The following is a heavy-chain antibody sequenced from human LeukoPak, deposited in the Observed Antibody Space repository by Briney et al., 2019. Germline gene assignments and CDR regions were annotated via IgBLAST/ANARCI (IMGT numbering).Heavy chain of an antibody. J-gene: IGHJ4*02. CDR3: ARESKLFFGETR. CDR1: SGSISSDY. V-gene: IGHV4-59*12. D-gene: IGHD3-10*01. CDR2: ISYSGGT. Sequence: SETLSLTCTVSSGSISSDYWSWIRQPPGKGLEWIGNISYSGGTYYNPSLKSRVTISVDTSKNQFSLKLSSVTAADTAVYYCARESKLFFGETRWGQGTLVTVSS.